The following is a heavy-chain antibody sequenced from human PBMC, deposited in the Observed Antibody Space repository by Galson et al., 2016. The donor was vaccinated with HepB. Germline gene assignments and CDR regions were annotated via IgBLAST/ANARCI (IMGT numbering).Heavy chain of an antibody. V-gene: IGHV1-46*01. CDR3: ARDLYSSSSGQEGMDI. CDR2: INPSGTST. D-gene: IGHD6-6*01. J-gene: IGHJ6*02. Sequence: SVKVSCKASGYTFTNYYIHWVRQAPGQGLEWVGDINPSGTSTSYAHKFQGRVTVSRDTSTSTVYMQLSSLRSEDTAVYYCARDLYSSSSGQEGMDIWGQGTTVTVAS. CDR1: GYTFTNYY.